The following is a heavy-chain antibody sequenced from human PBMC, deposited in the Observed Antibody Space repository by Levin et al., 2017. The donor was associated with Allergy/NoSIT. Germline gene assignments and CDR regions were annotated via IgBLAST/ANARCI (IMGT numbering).Heavy chain of an antibody. CDR3: ARGTLAVGDFDY. V-gene: IGHV3-33*01. CDR1: GFTFSSYG. Sequence: GGSLRLSCAASGFTFSSYGMHWVRQAPGKGLEWVAVIWYDGSNKYYADSVKGRFTISRDNSKNTLYLQMNSLRAEDTAVYYCARGTLAVGDFDYWGQGTLVTVSS. D-gene: IGHD6-19*01. CDR2: IWYDGSNK. J-gene: IGHJ4*02.